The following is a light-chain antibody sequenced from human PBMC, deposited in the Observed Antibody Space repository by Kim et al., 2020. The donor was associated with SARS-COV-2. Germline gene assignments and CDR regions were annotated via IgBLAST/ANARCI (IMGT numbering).Light chain of an antibody. V-gene: IGLV2-14*04. CDR1: SSDVDGNSY. CDR2: GDS. CDR3: SSYTSSSTLV. Sequence: GQSITITCTENSSDVDGNSYVCRDQQHPGKTPKLMIYGDSKRPTGVSNRFTGCKSGNASSMTISWLQADDEADYYCSSYTSSSTLVFGGGTQLTVL. J-gene: IGLJ2*01.